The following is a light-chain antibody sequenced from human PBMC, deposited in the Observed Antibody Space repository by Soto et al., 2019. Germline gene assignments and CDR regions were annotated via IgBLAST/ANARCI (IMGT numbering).Light chain of an antibody. J-gene: IGKJ1*01. CDR2: DVS. CDR3: QQYNSYS. Sequence: DIQMTQSPSTLSASVGDRVTIICRASQSISSWLAWYQQKPGKAPKLLIYDVSNLQSGVPSRFSGSGSGTEFTLTISSLQPDDFATYYCQQYNSYSFGQGTKVDIK. CDR1: QSISSW. V-gene: IGKV1-5*02.